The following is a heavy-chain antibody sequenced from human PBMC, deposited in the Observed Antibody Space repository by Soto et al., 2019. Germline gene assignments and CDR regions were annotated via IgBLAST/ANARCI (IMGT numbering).Heavy chain of an antibody. V-gene: IGHV4-59*08. CDR1: GGSITSDY. CDR3: ASARGGYYYDSRGYNI. J-gene: IGHJ4*02. CDR2: FYYSGST. D-gene: IGHD3-22*01. Sequence: SETLSLTCTVSGGSITSDYWSWIRQPPGKGLEWIGYFYYSGSTNYNPSLKSRVSISGDTSKNQFSLNLTSVTAADTAVYYCASARGGYYYDSRGYNIWGRGTLVTVSS.